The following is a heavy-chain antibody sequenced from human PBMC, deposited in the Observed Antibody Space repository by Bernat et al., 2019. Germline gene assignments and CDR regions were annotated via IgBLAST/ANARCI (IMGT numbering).Heavy chain of an antibody. D-gene: IGHD3-10*01. Sequence: EVQLLESGGGLVQPGGSLRLSCAASGFTFSSYAMSWVRQAPGKGLEWVSAISGSGGSTYYADSVKGRFTISGDNSKNTLYLQMNSLRAEDTAVYYCAKLEERLVLLWFGELHYWGQGTLVTVSS. CDR1: GFTFSSYA. CDR3: AKLEERLVLLWFGELHY. V-gene: IGHV3-23*01. CDR2: ISGSGGST. J-gene: IGHJ4*02.